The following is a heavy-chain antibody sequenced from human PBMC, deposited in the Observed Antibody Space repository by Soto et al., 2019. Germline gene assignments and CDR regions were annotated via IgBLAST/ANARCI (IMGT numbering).Heavy chain of an antibody. V-gene: IGHV6-1*01. CDR3: ARGVAGSGFDL. D-gene: IGHD6-19*01. J-gene: IGHJ4*02. CDR2: TYYRSNWRH. Sequence: SPTLLLTCAISGDSVSSNTAAWNWIRSSPSRGLEWLGRTYYRSNWRHDYAVSVKSRITVNPDTSKNHFSLQLNSVTPDDTAVYYCARGVAGSGFDLWGQGTLVTVSS. CDR1: GDSVSSNTAA.